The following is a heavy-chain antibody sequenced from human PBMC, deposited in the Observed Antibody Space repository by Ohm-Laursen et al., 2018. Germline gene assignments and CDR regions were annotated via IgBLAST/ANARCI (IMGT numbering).Heavy chain of an antibody. CDR3: ARYSPVEMIIRGAFDI. CDR2: IYYSGSA. V-gene: IGHV4-59*11. D-gene: IGHD5-24*01. CDR1: GGSISSHY. J-gene: IGHJ3*02. Sequence: SETLSLTCTVSGGSISSHYWIWIRQPPGKGLEWIGYIYYSGSANSNPSLKSRVTISVDTSKNQFSLRMSPVTAADTAVYYCARYSPVEMIIRGAFDIWGQGTMVTVSS.